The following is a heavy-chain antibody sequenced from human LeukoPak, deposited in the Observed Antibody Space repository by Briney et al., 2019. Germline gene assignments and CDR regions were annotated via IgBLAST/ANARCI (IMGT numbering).Heavy chain of an antibody. Sequence: PSETLSLTCTVSGGSISSGSYYWSWIRQPAGKGLEWIGRIYTSGSTNYNPSLKSRVTISVDTSKNQFSLKLSSVTAADTAVYYCAREPPVGAAAGTLDYWGQGTLVTVSS. CDR1: GGSISSGSYY. D-gene: IGHD6-13*01. CDR2: IYTSGST. V-gene: IGHV4-61*02. CDR3: AREPPVGAAAGTLDY. J-gene: IGHJ4*02.